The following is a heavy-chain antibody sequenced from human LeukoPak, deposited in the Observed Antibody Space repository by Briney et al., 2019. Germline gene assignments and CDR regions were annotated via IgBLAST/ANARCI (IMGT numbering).Heavy chain of an antibody. CDR3: ARVDEYSSSWYSGANWFDP. CDR2: IYYSGST. V-gene: IGHV4-59*01. D-gene: IGHD6-13*01. Sequence: PSETLSLTCTVSGGSISSYYWSWIRQPPGKGLEWIGYIYYSGSTNYNPSLKSRVTISVDTSKNQFSLKLSSVTAADTAVYYCARVDEYSSSWYSGANWFDPWGQGTLVTVSS. J-gene: IGHJ5*02. CDR1: GGSISSYY.